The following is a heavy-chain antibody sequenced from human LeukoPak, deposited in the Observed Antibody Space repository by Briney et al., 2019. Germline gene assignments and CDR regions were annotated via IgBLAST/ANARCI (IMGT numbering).Heavy chain of an antibody. CDR1: RGTFIRYV. D-gene: IGHD6-13*01. V-gene: IGHV1-69*05. J-gene: IGHJ4*02. CDR3: GRDHSSSCA. Sequence: VASVNVSCQASRGTFIRYVISWVRQAPGQGRDWMGGIIPIYCTAHQAQKFQGRVTHTTDESTNTASMEPSSRRCEDQAVYLCGRDHSSSCAWGQRTLVTVS. CDR2: IIPIYCTA.